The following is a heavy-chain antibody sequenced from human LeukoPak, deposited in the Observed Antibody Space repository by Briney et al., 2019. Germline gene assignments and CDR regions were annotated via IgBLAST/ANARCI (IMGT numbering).Heavy chain of an antibody. Sequence: PSETLSLTCTVSGGSISSYYWSWIRQPAGKGLEWIGRIYTSGSTNYNPSLKSRVTMSVDTSKNQFSLKLSSVTAADTAVYYCARDQVAAAGTSYFDYWGQGTLVTVSS. J-gene: IGHJ4*02. CDR2: IYTSGST. V-gene: IGHV4-4*07. D-gene: IGHD6-13*01. CDR1: GGSISSYY. CDR3: ARDQVAAAGTSYFDY.